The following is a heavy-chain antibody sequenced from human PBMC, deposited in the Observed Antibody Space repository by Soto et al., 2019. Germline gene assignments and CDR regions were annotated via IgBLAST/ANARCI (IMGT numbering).Heavy chain of an antibody. D-gene: IGHD5-12*01. CDR3: ARAISGYVT. CDR2: INAGNGDT. V-gene: IGHV1-3*01. CDR1: GITYNTYA. J-gene: IGHJ4*02. Sequence: QVQLVQSGAEMKKPGASVKLSCKASGITYNTYAIHWVRQAPGQGLEWMGWINAGNGDTRYSQNFQGRVTFTRDTSASTVYMDLDSLKFEDTGVYYCARAISGYVTWGQGTLVTVSS.